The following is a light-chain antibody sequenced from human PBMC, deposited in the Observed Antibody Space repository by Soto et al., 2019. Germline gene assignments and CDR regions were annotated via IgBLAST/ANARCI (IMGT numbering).Light chain of an antibody. CDR2: GAA. CDR3: QQYGTSPLT. Sequence: EIVLTQSPGTLSLSPGEGATLSCRASENVYINSLAWYQQKPGQPPRLLIYGAATRASAVPDMFSGSGSGADFTLTITGLEPEDFAVYYCQQYGTSPLTFGPGTRVD. CDR1: ENVYINS. V-gene: IGKV3-20*01. J-gene: IGKJ3*01.